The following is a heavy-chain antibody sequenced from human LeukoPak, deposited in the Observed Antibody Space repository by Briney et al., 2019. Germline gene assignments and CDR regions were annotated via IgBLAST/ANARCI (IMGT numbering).Heavy chain of an antibody. CDR2: IYYSGST. Sequence: SETLSLTCTVSGGSISSSSYYWGWIRQPPGKGLERIGSIYYSGSTYYNPSLKSRVTISVDTSKNQFSLKLSSVTAADTAVYYCALGRIGVLDIWGQGTMVTVSS. CDR1: GGSISSSSYY. V-gene: IGHV4-39*07. J-gene: IGHJ3*02. D-gene: IGHD3-3*01. CDR3: ALGRIGVLDI.